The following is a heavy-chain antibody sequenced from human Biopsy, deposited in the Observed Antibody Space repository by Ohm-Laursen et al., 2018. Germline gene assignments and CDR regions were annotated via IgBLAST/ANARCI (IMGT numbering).Heavy chain of an antibody. D-gene: IGHD4-23*01. CDR1: GVSINGGRYY. V-gene: IGHV4-61*03. CDR2: ISHTGYT. CDR3: ARGSNDFGGLYFPR. Sequence: GTLSLTWTVSGVSINGGRYYWNWIRHHPGKGLEWIGHISHTGYTSYKSSLKSRVTISLDTSRKHFSLRLTSLAAADTAVYYCARGSNDFGGLYFPRWGQGTLLTVSS. J-gene: IGHJ4*02.